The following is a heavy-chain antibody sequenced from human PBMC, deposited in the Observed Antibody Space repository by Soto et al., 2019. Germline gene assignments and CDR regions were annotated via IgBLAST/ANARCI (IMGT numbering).Heavy chain of an antibody. D-gene: IGHD1-26*01. CDR1: GFNFINAW. Sequence: EVQLVESGGGLVEPGGSLRLSCAASGFNFINAWMHWVRQAPGKGLEWVGRIKSKTDGGTTDYAAPVKGRLIISRDDSNNTLYLQINSLKMEDTAVYYCSALGVWGQGTTVTVSS. J-gene: IGHJ6*02. CDR2: IKSKTDGGTT. V-gene: IGHV3-15*07. CDR3: SALGV.